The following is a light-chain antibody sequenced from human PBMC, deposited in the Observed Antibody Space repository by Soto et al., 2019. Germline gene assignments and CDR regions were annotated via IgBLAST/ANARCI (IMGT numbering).Light chain of an antibody. CDR1: QSVSIN. J-gene: IGKJ4*01. CDR2: GAS. CDR3: QQYHNWPPGLT. Sequence: EIVMTQSPATLSVSPGERATLSCRASQSVSINLAWYQQKPGQAPRLLIHGASTRATDIPARFSGSGSGTKFTLTITSLQSEDFAVYYCQQYHNWPPGLTFGGGTKV. V-gene: IGKV3-15*01.